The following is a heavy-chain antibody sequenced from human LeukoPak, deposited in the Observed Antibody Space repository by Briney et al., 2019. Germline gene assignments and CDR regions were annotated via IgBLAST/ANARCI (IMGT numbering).Heavy chain of an antibody. Sequence: GGSLRLSCAASGFTFSSFGMHWVRQAPGKGLEWVAGISYDGSSKYYADSVKGRFTISRDNSKNTLYLQMNSLRAEDTAVYYCARDPSHYYDSSGYYPYWGQGTLVTVSS. CDR1: GFTFSSFG. D-gene: IGHD3-22*01. CDR3: ARDPSHYYDSSGYYPY. CDR2: ISYDGSSK. J-gene: IGHJ4*02. V-gene: IGHV3-30*03.